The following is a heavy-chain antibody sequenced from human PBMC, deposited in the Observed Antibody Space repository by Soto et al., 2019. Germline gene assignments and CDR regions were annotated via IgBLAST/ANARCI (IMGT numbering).Heavy chain of an antibody. CDR3: AGAMTYYYGMDV. D-gene: IGHD2-21*02. V-gene: IGHV1-69*13. Sequence: EASVKVSCKASGGTFSSYAISWVRQAPGQGLEWMGGIIPIFGTANYAQKFQGRVTITADESTSTAYMELSSLRSEDTAVYYCAGAMTYYYGMDVWGQGTTVTVSS. CDR1: GGTFSSYA. CDR2: IIPIFGTA. J-gene: IGHJ6*02.